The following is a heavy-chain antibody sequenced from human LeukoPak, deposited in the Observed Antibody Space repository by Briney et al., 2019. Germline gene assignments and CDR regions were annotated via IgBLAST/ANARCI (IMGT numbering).Heavy chain of an antibody. Sequence: GGSLRLSCAASRFTFSDYYMSWLRQAPGKGLEWVSSISSSDNTIYYTDSVKGRFAISRDNAKNSLYLQMKSLRAEDTAVYYCARGFYTYDQWGQGTLVTVSS. CDR1: RFTFSDYY. CDR2: ISSSDNTI. V-gene: IGHV3-11*04. J-gene: IGHJ5*02. D-gene: IGHD5-24*01. CDR3: ARGFYTYDQ.